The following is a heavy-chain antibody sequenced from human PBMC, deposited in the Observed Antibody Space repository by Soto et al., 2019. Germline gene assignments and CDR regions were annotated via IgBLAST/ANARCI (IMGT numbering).Heavy chain of an antibody. CDR1: GYTFTSYY. CDR3: ARDHGVLSSGLIVSAEYFQH. Sequence: QVQLVQSGAEVKKPGASVKVSCKASGYTFTSYYMHWVRQAPGQGLEWMGIINPSGGSTSYAQKFQGRVNMTRDTSTSTVYMELSSLRSEDTAVYYCARDHGVLSSGLIVSAEYFQHWGQGTLVTVSS. D-gene: IGHD2-15*01. CDR2: INPSGGST. J-gene: IGHJ1*01. V-gene: IGHV1-46*01.